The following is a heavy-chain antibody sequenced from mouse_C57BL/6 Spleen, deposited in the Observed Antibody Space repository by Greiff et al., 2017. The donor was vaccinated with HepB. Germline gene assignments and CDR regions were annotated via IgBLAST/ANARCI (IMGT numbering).Heavy chain of an antibody. Sequence: VQLQQPGAELVKPGASVKLSCKASGYTFTSYWMQWGKQRPGPGLEWIGEIDPSDSYTNYNQKFKGKATLTVDKSSSTAYKQLSSLTSEDSAVYYCARSDWTRYFDVWGTGTTVTVSS. CDR3: ARSDWTRYFDV. J-gene: IGHJ1*03. D-gene: IGHD4-1*01. V-gene: IGHV1-50*01. CDR2: IDPSDSYT. CDR1: GYTFTSYW.